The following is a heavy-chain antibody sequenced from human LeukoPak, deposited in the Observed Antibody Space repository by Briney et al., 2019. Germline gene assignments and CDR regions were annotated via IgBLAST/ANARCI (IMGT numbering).Heavy chain of an antibody. CDR2: INSDGRSI. CDR3: ATGLPSYSSSWYPGY. Sequence: GGSLRLSCAASGFNFNDYWMHWVRQGPGKGLVWVSRINSDGRSIDYADSVKGRFTISRDNARNSLYLQMNSLRVEDTAVYYCATGLPSYSSSWYPGYWGQGTLVTVSS. V-gene: IGHV3-74*01. J-gene: IGHJ4*02. D-gene: IGHD6-13*01. CDR1: GFNFNDYW.